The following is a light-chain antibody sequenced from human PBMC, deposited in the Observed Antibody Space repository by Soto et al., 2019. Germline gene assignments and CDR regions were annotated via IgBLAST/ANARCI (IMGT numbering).Light chain of an antibody. CDR1: QSVSSN. V-gene: IGKV3-15*01. CDR3: QQYNNWPPPIT. J-gene: IGKJ5*01. Sequence: EIGMTQTPATLSVSRWERATLSCRASQSVSSNLAWYQQKPGQAPRLLIYGASTRATGIPAGFSGSGSGTEFTLTISSLQSEDFAVYYCQQYNNWPPPITFGEGTRLEIK. CDR2: GAS.